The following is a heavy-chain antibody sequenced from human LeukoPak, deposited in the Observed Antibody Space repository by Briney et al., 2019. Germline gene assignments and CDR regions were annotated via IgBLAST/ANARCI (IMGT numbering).Heavy chain of an antibody. D-gene: IGHD5-12*01. CDR3: ARGPGYSGYDYGDY. V-gene: IGHV4-4*07. J-gene: IGHJ4*02. CDR1: GGSISSYY. CDR2: IYTSGST. Sequence: SETLPLTCTVSGGSISSYYWSWIRQPAGKGLEWIGRIYTSGSTNYNPSLKSRVTMSVDTSKNQFSLKLSSVTAADTAVYYCARGPGYSGYDYGDYWGQGTLVTVSS.